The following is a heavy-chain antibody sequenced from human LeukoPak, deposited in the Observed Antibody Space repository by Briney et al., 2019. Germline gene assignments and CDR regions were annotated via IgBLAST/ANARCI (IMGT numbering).Heavy chain of an antibody. CDR2: IYYSGST. CDR1: GGSISSYY. D-gene: IGHD6-19*01. J-gene: IGHJ4*02. Sequence: SETLSLTCTVSGGSISSYYWSWLRQPPGKGLEWIGYIYYSGSTNYNPSLKSRVTISVDTSKNQFSLKLSSVTAADTAVYYCARHTGYSSGNYFDYWGQGTLVTVAS. V-gene: IGHV4-59*01. CDR3: ARHTGYSSGNYFDY.